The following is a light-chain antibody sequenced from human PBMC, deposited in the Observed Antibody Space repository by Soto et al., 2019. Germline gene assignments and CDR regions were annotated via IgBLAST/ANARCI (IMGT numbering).Light chain of an antibody. CDR1: SSDVGGYKY. CDR3: SSYTSSSTRV. J-gene: IGLJ1*01. CDR2: DIR. Sequence: QSVLTQPASVSGSPGQSITISCTGTSSDVGGYKYVSWYQQHPGNAPKLMIYDIRNRPSGVSNRFSGSKSGNTASLTISGLQADDEADYYCSSYTSSSTRVFGTGTKLTVL. V-gene: IGLV2-14*03.